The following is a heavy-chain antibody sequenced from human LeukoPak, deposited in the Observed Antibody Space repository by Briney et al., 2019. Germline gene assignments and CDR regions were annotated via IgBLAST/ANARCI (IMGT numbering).Heavy chain of an antibody. J-gene: IGHJ6*02. D-gene: IGHD2-15*01. Sequence: ASVKVSCKASGYTFTSYAMHWVRQAPGQRLEWMGWINAGNGNTKYSQKFQGRVTITRDTSASTAYMELSSLRSEDTAVYYCARDLGRDVVYGMDVWGQGTTVTVSS. CDR1: GYTFTSYA. V-gene: IGHV1-3*01. CDR2: INAGNGNT. CDR3: ARDLGRDVVYGMDV.